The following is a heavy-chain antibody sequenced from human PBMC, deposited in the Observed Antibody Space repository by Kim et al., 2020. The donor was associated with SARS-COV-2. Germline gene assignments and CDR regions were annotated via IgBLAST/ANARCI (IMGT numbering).Heavy chain of an antibody. CDR3: ARARGGSSGWYGPDDAFDI. CDR1: GYTFTGYY. V-gene: IGHV1-2*06. CDR2: INPNSGGT. D-gene: IGHD6-19*01. Sequence: ASVKVSCKASGYTFTGYYMHWVRQAPGQGLEWMGRINPNSGGTNYAQKFQGRVTMTRDTSISTAYMELSRLRSDDTAVYYCARARGGSSGWYGPDDAFDIWGQGTMVTVSS. J-gene: IGHJ3*02.